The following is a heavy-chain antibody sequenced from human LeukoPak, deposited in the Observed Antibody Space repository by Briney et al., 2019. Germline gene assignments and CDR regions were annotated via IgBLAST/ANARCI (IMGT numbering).Heavy chain of an antibody. CDR2: ISGSGGST. V-gene: IGHV3-23*01. J-gene: IGHJ4*02. CDR3: AKEGSGSYLVY. D-gene: IGHD3-10*01. Sequence: TGGSLRLSCVGSGFTFRNYAMIWVRQAPGKGLEWVSAISGSGGSTYYADSVKGRFTISRDNSKNTLYLQMNSLRAEDTAVYYCAKEGSGSYLVYWGQGTLVTVSS. CDR1: GFTFRNYA.